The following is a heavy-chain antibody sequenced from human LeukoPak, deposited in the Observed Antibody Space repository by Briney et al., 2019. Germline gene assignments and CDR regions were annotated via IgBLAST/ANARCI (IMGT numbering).Heavy chain of an antibody. CDR3: AKESSSGTDY. D-gene: IGHD3-22*01. J-gene: IGHJ4*02. CDR2: ISGSGGST. Sequence: GGSLRLSCAAAGFTFSNYAMTWVRQAPGKGLEWVSSISGSGGSTYYADSVKGRFTISRDNSKNTLYLQMNSLRAEDTAVYYCAKESSSGTDYWGQGTLVTVSS. V-gene: IGHV3-23*01. CDR1: GFTFSNYA.